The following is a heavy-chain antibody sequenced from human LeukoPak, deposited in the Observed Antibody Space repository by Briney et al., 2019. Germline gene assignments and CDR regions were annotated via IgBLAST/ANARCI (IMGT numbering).Heavy chain of an antibody. V-gene: IGHV3-33*01. Sequence: GRSLRLSCAASGFTFSSYGMHWVRQAPGKGLEWVAFIRYDGSNKYYADSVKGRFTISRDNAQNSLYLQMNSLRAEDSSVYYCARPTTVTTISADAFDIWGQGTMVTVSS. CDR1: GFTFSSYG. J-gene: IGHJ3*02. CDR2: IRYDGSNK. D-gene: IGHD4-17*01. CDR3: ARPTTVTTISADAFDI.